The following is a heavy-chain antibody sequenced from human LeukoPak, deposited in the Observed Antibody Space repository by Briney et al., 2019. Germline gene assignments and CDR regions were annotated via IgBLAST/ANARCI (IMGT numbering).Heavy chain of an antibody. CDR3: ARHAPHENGNKRGFEY. CDR1: GDSISSGSYC. D-gene: IGHD2/OR15-2a*01. CDR2: IYHSGST. Sequence: TSETLSLTCTVSGDSISSGSYCWGWIRQPPGKGLEWNASIYHSGSTYYNPSLKSRVTISVDTSKNHFSLMLNSMSAADTAVYYCARHAPHENGNKRGFEYWGQGTLVTVSS. J-gene: IGHJ4*02. V-gene: IGHV4-39*01.